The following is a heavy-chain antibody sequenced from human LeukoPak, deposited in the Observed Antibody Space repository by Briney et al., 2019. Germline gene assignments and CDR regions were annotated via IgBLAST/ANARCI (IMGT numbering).Heavy chain of an antibody. J-gene: IGHJ4*02. CDR1: GFTFSTYA. D-gene: IGHD2-21*02. Sequence: GGSLRLSCAASGFTFSTYAMGWVRQAPGKGLGWVSSIKGGSGDPFYADSVKGRFTISRDNSKNTLFLQLNSLRAEDSAVYYCAKGGHDFNPFYWWGQGTLVTVSS. CDR2: IKGGSGDP. V-gene: IGHV3-23*01. CDR3: AKGGHDFNPFYW.